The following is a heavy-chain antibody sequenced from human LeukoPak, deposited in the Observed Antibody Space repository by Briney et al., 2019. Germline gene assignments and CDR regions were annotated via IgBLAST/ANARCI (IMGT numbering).Heavy chain of an antibody. CDR1: GFTFSSYG. Sequence: PGRSLRLSCASSGFTFSSYGMHWVCQAPGKGLEWVAVISYDGSNKYYADSVKGRFTISRDNSKNTLYLQMNRLRAEDTALYYCAKSRTPGFDYWGQGTLVTVSS. CDR2: ISYDGSNK. D-gene: IGHD2-15*01. J-gene: IGHJ4*02. V-gene: IGHV3-30*18. CDR3: AKSRTPGFDY.